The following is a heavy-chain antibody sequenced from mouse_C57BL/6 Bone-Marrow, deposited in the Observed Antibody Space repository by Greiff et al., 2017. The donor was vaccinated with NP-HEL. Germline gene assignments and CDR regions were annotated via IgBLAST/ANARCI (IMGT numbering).Heavy chain of an antibody. J-gene: IGHJ2*01. Sequence: QVQLQQPGAELVRPGSSVKLSCKASGYTFTSYWMHWVKQRPIQGLEWIGNIDPSDSETHYNQKFKDKATLTVDKSSSTAYMQLSSLSSEDSAVYYCARYRNSSCPYFDYWGQGTTLTVSS. CDR2: IDPSDSET. CDR1: GYTFTSYW. V-gene: IGHV1-52*01. CDR3: ARYRNSSCPYFDY. D-gene: IGHD3-2*02.